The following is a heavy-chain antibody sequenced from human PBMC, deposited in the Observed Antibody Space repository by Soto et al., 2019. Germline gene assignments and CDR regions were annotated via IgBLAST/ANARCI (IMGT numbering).Heavy chain of an antibody. Sequence: ESGPTLVNPTQTLTLTCTFSGFSLSTSGVRVSWIRQPPGKALEWLARIDWDDDKFYSTSLKTRLTISKDTSKNQVVLTMTNMDPVDTATYYCARSPHYYGSGSYTWAYGMDVWGQGTTVTVSS. V-gene: IGHV2-70*04. CDR2: IDWDDDK. CDR1: GFSLSTSGVR. J-gene: IGHJ6*02. CDR3: ARSPHYYGSGSYTWAYGMDV. D-gene: IGHD3-10*01.